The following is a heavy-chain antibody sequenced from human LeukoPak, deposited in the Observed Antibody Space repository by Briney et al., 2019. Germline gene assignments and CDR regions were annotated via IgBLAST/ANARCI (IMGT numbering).Heavy chain of an antibody. CDR3: ARAGYCGGDCYFWASSYYYYMDV. Sequence: VGSLRLSCAASGFTFSSYWMHWVRQAPGKGLVWVSRINSDESSTRYADSVKGRFTISRDNAKNKLYLQMNSLRAEDTAVYYCARAGYCGGDCYFWASSYYYYMDVWGKGTTVTVSS. CDR2: INSDESST. D-gene: IGHD2-21*02. CDR1: GFTFSSYW. J-gene: IGHJ6*03. V-gene: IGHV3-74*01.